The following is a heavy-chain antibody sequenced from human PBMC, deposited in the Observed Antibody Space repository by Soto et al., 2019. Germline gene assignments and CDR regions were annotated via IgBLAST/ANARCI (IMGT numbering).Heavy chain of an antibody. D-gene: IGHD1-1*01. CDR2: INHSGST. V-gene: IGHV4-34*01. CDR1: GGSFSGYY. Sequence: PPETLSLTCAVYGGSFSGYYWSWIRQPPGKGLEWIGEINHSGSTDYNPSLKSRVTISVDTSKNQFSLKLSSVTAADTAVYYCARVVKRKYYYYYGMDVWGQGTTVTVSS. J-gene: IGHJ6*02. CDR3: ARVVKRKYYYYYGMDV.